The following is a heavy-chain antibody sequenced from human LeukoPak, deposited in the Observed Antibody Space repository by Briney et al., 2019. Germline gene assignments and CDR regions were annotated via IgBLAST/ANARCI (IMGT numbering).Heavy chain of an antibody. D-gene: IGHD6-19*01. Sequence: AGGSLRLSCAASGFIVSSNYMSWVRQAPGKGLEWVSSISGVGSTSYADSVKGRFTISRDNSRSTLYLQMNSLRAEDTAVYYCARAYSSGWYNYWGQGTLVTVSS. CDR3: ARAYSSGWYNY. CDR2: ISGVGST. J-gene: IGHJ4*02. V-gene: IGHV3-66*01. CDR1: GFIVSSNY.